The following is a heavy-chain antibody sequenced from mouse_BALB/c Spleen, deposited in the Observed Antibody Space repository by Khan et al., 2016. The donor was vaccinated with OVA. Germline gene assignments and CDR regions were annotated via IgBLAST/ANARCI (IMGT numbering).Heavy chain of an antibody. CDR1: GYSFTGYN. J-gene: IGHJ1*01. V-gene: IGHV1S135*01. CDR2: IDPYYGGT. Sequence: EVQLQQSGPELEKPGASVKISCKASGYSFTGYNMNWVKQSNGKSLEWIGNIDPYYGGTCYNQKFKGKASLTVDKSSSTAYIQLKSLTSEDSAVYYGARATWYFDVWGAGTTVTVSS. CDR3: ARATWYFDV.